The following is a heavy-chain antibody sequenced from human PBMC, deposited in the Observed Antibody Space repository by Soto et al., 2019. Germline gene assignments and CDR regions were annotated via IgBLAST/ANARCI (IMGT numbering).Heavy chain of an antibody. D-gene: IGHD5-12*01. CDR3: ARRIVATIPFDY. CDR2: IYYSGST. J-gene: IGHJ4*02. CDR1: GGSISSSSYY. V-gene: IGHV4-39*01. Sequence: SATLSLTCTVSGGSISSSSYYWGWIRQPPGKGLEWIGSIYYSGSTYYNPSLKSRVTISVDTSKNQFSLKLSSVTAADTAVYYCARRIVATIPFDYWGQGTLVTVSS.